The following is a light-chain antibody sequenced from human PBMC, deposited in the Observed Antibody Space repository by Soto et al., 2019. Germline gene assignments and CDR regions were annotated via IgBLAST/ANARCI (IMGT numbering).Light chain of an antibody. J-gene: IGKJ1*01. CDR2: DAS. Sequence: DIQMTQSPSSLSASVGDRVTITCRASQGIRSGLGWYQQKPGKAPKRLIYDASSLQSGVPSRFSGSGSGTEFTITISRLQHEDFATYYCLQYNSYPWTFGQGTKVEIK. CDR1: QGIRSG. V-gene: IGKV1-17*01. CDR3: LQYNSYPWT.